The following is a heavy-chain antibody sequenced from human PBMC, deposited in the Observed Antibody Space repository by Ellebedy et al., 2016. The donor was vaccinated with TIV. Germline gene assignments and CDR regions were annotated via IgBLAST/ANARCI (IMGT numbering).Heavy chain of an antibody. CDR2: IFRRGNGI. Sequence: GESLKISCTASGFTFSGFSMAWVRQTPAKGLEWVSGIFRRGNGITYSDSVKGRFIISRDNSKNTVYLEMNSLRAEDTAIYYCAKEQVGGDGKRVLDAWGQGTRVIVSA. CDR1: GFTFSGFS. D-gene: IGHD3-16*01. CDR3: AKEQVGGDGKRVLDA. V-gene: IGHV3-23*01. J-gene: IGHJ3*01.